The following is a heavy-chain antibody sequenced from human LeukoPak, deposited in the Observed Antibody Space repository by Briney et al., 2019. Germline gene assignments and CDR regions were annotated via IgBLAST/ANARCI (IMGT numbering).Heavy chain of an antibody. D-gene: IGHD5-18*01. CDR1: GYTFTSYG. V-gene: IGHV1-18*01. J-gene: IGHJ4*02. CDR2: ISAYNGST. Sequence: GASVKVSCKASGYTFTSYGISWVRQAPGQGLEWMGWISAYNGSTNYAQKLQGRVTMTTDTSTSTAYMELRSLRSDDTAVYYCAGKVDTAMVQDFDYWGQGTLVTVSS. CDR3: AGKVDTAMVQDFDY.